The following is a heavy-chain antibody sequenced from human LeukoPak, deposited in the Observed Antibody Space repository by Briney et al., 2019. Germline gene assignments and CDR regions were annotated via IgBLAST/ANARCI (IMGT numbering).Heavy chain of an antibody. CDR1: GDSISSGSYY. Sequence: PSETLSLTCTVSGDSISSGSYYWSWIRQPAGKGLEWIGRIYTNGSTKHNPSLKSRVTISLDTSKNQISLKLSSVPAADTAVYFCARWKYYYDRSGYYIGYFDYWGQGTLVTVSS. V-gene: IGHV4-61*02. CDR3: ARWKYYYDRSGYYIGYFDY. D-gene: IGHD3-22*01. CDR2: IYTNGST. J-gene: IGHJ4*02.